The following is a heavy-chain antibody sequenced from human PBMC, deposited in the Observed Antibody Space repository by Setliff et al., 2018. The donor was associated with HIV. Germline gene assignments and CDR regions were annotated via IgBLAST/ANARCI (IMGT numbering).Heavy chain of an antibody. CDR2: IYYSGST. CDR3: GRGPRIVGASWAVIDY. D-gene: IGHD1-26*01. J-gene: IGHJ4*02. CDR1: GGSIISSSDY. Sequence: PSETLSLTCTVSGGSIISSSDYWVWIRQPPGKGLEWIGTIYYSGSTYYNPSLKSRVTISVDTSKNQFSLTLTSLTTADTAVYYCGRGPRIVGASWAVIDYWGQGKPVTVSS. V-gene: IGHV4-39*07.